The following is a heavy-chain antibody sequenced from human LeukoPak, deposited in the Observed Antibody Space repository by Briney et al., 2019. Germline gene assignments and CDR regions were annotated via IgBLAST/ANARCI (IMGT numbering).Heavy chain of an antibody. Sequence: PGGSLRLSCAASGFTFSSYGMHWARQAPGKGLEWVAVISYDGSNKYYADSVKGRFTISRDNSKNTLYLQMNSLRAEDTAVYYCAKDDESGSSGWYYFDYWGQGTLVTVSS. CDR2: ISYDGSNK. CDR3: AKDDESGSSGWYYFDY. CDR1: GFTFSSYG. D-gene: IGHD6-19*01. J-gene: IGHJ4*02. V-gene: IGHV3-30*18.